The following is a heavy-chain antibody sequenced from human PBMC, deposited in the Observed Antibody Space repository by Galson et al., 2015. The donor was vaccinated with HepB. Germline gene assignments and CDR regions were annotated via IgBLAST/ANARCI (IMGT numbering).Heavy chain of an antibody. D-gene: IGHD3-10*01. Sequence: SLRLSCAASGFTFSSYAMHWVRQAPGKGLEWVAVISYDGSNKYYADSVKGRFTISRDNSKNTLYLQMNSLRAGDTAVYYCARSAYYYGSGLDVWGQGTTVTVSS. CDR2: ISYDGSNK. CDR1: GFTFSSYA. V-gene: IGHV3-30*04. CDR3: ARSAYYYGSGLDV. J-gene: IGHJ6*02.